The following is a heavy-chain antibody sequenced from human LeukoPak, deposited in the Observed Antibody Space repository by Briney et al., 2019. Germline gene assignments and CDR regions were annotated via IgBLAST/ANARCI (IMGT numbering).Heavy chain of an antibody. Sequence: GGSLRLSCAASGFTLSSYSMNWVSQAPGKGLEWVSSISSSSSYIYYADSVKGRFTISRDNAKASLYLQMNSLRAEDTAVYYCARDLVRTLDYWGQGTLVTVS. V-gene: IGHV3-21*01. CDR3: ARDLVRTLDY. CDR2: ISSSSSYI. J-gene: IGHJ4*02. D-gene: IGHD6-13*01. CDR1: GFTLSSYS.